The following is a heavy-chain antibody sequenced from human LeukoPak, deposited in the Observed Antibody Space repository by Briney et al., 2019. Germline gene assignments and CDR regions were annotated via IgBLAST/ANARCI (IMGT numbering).Heavy chain of an antibody. CDR3: ARXVVXVAVHDAFDI. Sequence: PSETLSLTCTVSGGSISSSSYYWGWIRQPPGKGLEWIGSIYYSGSTYYNPSLKSRVTISVDTSKNQFSLKLSPVTAADTAVYYCARXVVXVAVHDAFDIWGQGTMVTVSS. D-gene: IGHD2-15*01. V-gene: IGHV4-39*01. J-gene: IGHJ3*02. CDR1: GGSISSSSYY. CDR2: IYYSGST.